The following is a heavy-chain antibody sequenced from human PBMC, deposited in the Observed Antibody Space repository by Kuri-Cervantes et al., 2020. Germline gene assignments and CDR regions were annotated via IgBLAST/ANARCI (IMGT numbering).Heavy chain of an antibody. Sequence: GGSLRLSCAASGFTFSSYGMSWVRQAPGKGLEWVSAISGSDGSTYYADSVKGRFTISRDNAKSSLYLQMNSLRAEDTAVYYCARDGADCSSTSCYGKDCWGQGTLVTVSS. J-gene: IGHJ4*02. D-gene: IGHD2-2*01. CDR3: ARDGADCSSTSCYGKDC. CDR1: GFTFSSYG. CDR2: ISGSDGST. V-gene: IGHV3-23*01.